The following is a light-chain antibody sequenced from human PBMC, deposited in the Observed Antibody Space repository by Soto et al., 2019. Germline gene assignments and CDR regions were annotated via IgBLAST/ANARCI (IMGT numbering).Light chain of an antibody. CDR1: QDIENY. J-gene: IGKJ4*01. CDR3: QQYDNLALT. V-gene: IGKV1-33*01. CDR2: GAS. Sequence: DIHLTQSPSSLSASVGDRVTITCQASQDIENYLNWYQQKPGKAPRVLIYGASNLEKGVASRFSGSGSGTDFIFTISSLQPEDIGTYYCQQYDNLALTFGGGTKVDIK.